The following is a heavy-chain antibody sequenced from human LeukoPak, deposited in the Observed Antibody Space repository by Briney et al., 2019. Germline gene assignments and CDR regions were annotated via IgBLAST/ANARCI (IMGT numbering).Heavy chain of an antibody. CDR2: INAGNGNT. J-gene: IGHJ6*02. D-gene: IGHD5-18*01. CDR1: GGTFSSYA. CDR3: ARGGHTAMVRVTPYYGMDV. V-gene: IGHV1-3*01. Sequence: ASVKVSCKASGGTFSSYAISWVRQAPGQRLEWMGWINAGNGNTKYSQKFQGRVTITRDTSASTAYMELSSLRSEDTAVYYCARGGHTAMVRVTPYYGMDVWGQGTTVTVSS.